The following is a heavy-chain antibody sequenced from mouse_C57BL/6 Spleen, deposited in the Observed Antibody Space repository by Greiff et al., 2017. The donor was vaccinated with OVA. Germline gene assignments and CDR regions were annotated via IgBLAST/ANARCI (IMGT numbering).Heavy chain of an antibody. J-gene: IGHJ4*01. V-gene: IGHV1-9*01. CDR2: ILPGSGST. Sequence: VQGVESGAELMKPGASVKLSCKATGYTFTGYWIEWVKQRPGHGLEWIGEILPGSGSTNYNEKFKGKATFTADTSSNTAYMQLSSLTTEDSAIYYCARRRVYDGYQEGYAMDYWGQGTSVTVSS. CDR3: ARRRVYDGYQEGYAMDY. D-gene: IGHD2-3*01. CDR1: GYTFTGYW.